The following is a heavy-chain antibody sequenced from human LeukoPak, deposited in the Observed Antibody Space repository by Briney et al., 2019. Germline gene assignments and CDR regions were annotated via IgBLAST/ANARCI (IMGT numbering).Heavy chain of an antibody. Sequence: PGGSLRLSCAASGFTFDDYGMSWVRQAPGKGLEWVSYISISGSTIYYADSVKGRFTISRDNAKNSLYLQMNSLRAEDTAVYYCARLRGDGWGYYYYMDVWGKGTTVTVSS. V-gene: IGHV3-11*04. CDR2: ISISGSTI. J-gene: IGHJ6*03. D-gene: IGHD3-16*01. CDR3: ARLRGDGWGYYYYMDV. CDR1: GFTFDDYG.